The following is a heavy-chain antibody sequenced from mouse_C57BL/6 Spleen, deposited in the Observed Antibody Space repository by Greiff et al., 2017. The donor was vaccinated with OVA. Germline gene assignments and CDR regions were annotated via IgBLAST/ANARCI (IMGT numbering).Heavy chain of an antibody. CDR1: GYTFTSYW. D-gene: IGHD1-1*01. J-gene: IGHJ2*01. V-gene: IGHV1-53*01. CDR3: ARYRDYGNSSGFGY. CDR2: INPSNGGT. Sequence: QVQLQQPGPELVKPGASVTLSCKASGYTFTSYWMHWVKQRPGQGLEWLGNINPSNGGTNYNEQFTSKATLTVDNSSSTAYMQHSSLTSEDSAVNYCARYRDYGNSSGFGYWGQGATLTVSS.